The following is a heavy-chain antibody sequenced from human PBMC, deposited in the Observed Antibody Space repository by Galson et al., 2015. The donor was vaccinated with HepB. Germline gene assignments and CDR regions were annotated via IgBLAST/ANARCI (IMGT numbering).Heavy chain of an antibody. CDR1: GLTFSSYA. Sequence: SLRLSCAASGLTFSSYAMSWVRQAPGKGLEWVSAISGSGGSTYYADSVKGRFTISRDNSKNTLYLQMNSLRAEDTAVYYCAKHSSTHPYYYYMDVWGKGTTVTVSS. CDR2: ISGSGGST. CDR3: AKHSSTHPYYYYMDV. V-gene: IGHV3-23*01. J-gene: IGHJ6*03. D-gene: IGHD6-13*01.